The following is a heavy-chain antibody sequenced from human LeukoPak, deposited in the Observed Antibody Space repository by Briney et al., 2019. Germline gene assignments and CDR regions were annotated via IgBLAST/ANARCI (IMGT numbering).Heavy chain of an antibody. J-gene: IGHJ6*03. Sequence: GASVKVSCKASGGTFSSYTISWVRQAPGQALEWMGRIIPILRIAYCAQKFQGRVTITEDKSTSTAYMELSSLRSEDTAVYHCATDPTVTTNYYYFMDVWGKGTTVTVSS. CDR1: GGTFSSYT. CDR2: IIPILRIA. CDR3: ATDPTVTTNYYYFMDV. D-gene: IGHD4-17*01. V-gene: IGHV1-69*04.